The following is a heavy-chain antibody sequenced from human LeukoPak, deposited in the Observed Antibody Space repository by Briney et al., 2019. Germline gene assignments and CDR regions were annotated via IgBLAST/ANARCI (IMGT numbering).Heavy chain of an antibody. D-gene: IGHD4-17*01. CDR2: ISYDGSNQ. V-gene: IGHV3-30*03. Sequence: GGSLRLSCAASGFTFSSFTLSWVRQAPGKGLEWVAIISYDGSNQYYVDSVKGRFTISRDNSKNTLYMQRNRLRAEGTAIYYSARPEGSDYYGPPSDAFDIWGQGTMVTVSS. J-gene: IGHJ3*02. CDR3: ARPEGSDYYGPPSDAFDI. CDR1: GFTFSSFT.